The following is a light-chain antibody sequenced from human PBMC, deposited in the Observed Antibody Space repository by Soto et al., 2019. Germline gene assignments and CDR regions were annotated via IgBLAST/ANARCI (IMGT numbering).Light chain of an antibody. V-gene: IGKV1-39*01. CDR3: QQSYSSSYT. Sequence: DNQMKQSLYSLSASVGDRVTITCRASQTISNYLNWYQQKPGKAPKLLIYAASGLQSGVPSRFSGSGSGTDFTLTITSLQPEDIATYYCQQSYSSSYTFGQGTKLEIK. CDR1: QTISNY. J-gene: IGKJ2*01. CDR2: AAS.